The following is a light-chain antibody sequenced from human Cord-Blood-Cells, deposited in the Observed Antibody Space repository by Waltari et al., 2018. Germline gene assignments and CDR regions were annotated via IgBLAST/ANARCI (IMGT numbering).Light chain of an antibody. CDR2: EGS. Sequence: QSALTQPASVSGSPGQPITISCPGSGRDVGCYNLVSWYPQHPGKAPKLRIYEGSKRPSGVSNRFSGSKSGNTASLTISGLQAEDEADYYCCSYAGSSTVVFGGGTKLTVL. V-gene: IGLV2-23*01. CDR3: CSYAGSSTVV. CDR1: GRDVGCYNL. J-gene: IGLJ2*01.